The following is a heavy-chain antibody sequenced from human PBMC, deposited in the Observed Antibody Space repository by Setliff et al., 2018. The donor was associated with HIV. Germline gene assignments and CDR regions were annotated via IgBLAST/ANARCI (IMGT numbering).Heavy chain of an antibody. V-gene: IGHV3-21*04. J-gene: IGHJ2*01. D-gene: IGHD2-21*01. CDR3: ARGDFDL. CDR1: GFTFSDHH. Sequence: GGSLRLSCAASGFTFSDHHMDWVRQAPGKGLEWVSSISSSSSYIYYADSVKGRFTIFRDRRKNTLYLQMNNVRVDDTAIYYCARGDFDLWGRGTLVTVSS. CDR2: ISSSSSYI.